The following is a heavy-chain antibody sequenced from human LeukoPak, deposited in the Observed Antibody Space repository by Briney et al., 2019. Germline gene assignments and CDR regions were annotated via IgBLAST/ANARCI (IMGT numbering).Heavy chain of an antibody. D-gene: IGHD1-20*01. CDR2: IYYSGST. Sequence: PSQTLSLTCTVSGGSISSGSYYWSWIRQPPGKGLEWIGYIYYSGSTNYNPSLKSRVTISVDTSKNQFSLKLSSVTAADTAVYYCAREGDNYYFDYWGQGTLVTVSS. V-gene: IGHV4-61*01. CDR1: GGSISSGSYY. CDR3: AREGDNYYFDY. J-gene: IGHJ4*02.